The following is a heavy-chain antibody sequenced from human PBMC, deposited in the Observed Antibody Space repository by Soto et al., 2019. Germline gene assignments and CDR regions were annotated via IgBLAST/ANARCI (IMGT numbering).Heavy chain of an antibody. Sequence: EVQLLESGGGLVQPGGSLRLSCAASGFTFSSYSMNWVRQAPGKGLEWVSAISGSGGSTYYADSVKGRFTISRDNSKNTLYLQMNSLRAEDTAVYYCASAAREYYYYGMDVWRQGTTVTVSS. J-gene: IGHJ6*02. CDR1: GFTFSSYS. CDR3: ASAAREYYYYGMDV. V-gene: IGHV3-23*01. CDR2: ISGSGGST.